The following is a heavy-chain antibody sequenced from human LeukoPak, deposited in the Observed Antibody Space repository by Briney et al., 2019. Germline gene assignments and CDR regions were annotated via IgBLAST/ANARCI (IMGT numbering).Heavy chain of an antibody. V-gene: IGHV3-21*01. CDR2: ISSSSTYI. CDR3: ARAGASNDFDY. CDR1: GFIFSNYS. Sequence: GGSLRLSCVASGFIFSNYSMNWVRQAPGKGLEWVSSISSSSTYIYYADSVKGRFTMSRDNAKNSLYLQMYSLRAEDTAVYYCARAGASNDFDYWGQGTLVTVSS. D-gene: IGHD2-8*01. J-gene: IGHJ4*02.